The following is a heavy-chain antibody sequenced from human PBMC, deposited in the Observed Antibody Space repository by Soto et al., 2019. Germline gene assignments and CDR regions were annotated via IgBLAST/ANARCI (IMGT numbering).Heavy chain of an antibody. CDR1: GFTFSGSA. J-gene: IGHJ6*02. CDR3: TRSPYSPYGMDV. V-gene: IGHV3-73*01. D-gene: IGHD1-26*01. Sequence: GSLRLSCAASGFTFSGSAMHWVRQASGKGLEWVGRIRSKANSYATAYAASVKGRFTISRDDSKNTAYLQMNSLKTEDTAVYYCTRSPYSPYGMDVWGQGTTVTVSS. CDR2: IRSKANSYAT.